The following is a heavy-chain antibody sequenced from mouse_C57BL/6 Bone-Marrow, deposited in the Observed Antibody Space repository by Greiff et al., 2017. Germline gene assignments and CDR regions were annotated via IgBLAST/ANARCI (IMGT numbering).Heavy chain of an antibody. CDR1: GFTFSSYG. CDR2: ISSGGSYT. J-gene: IGHJ3*01. CDR3: ARLGNSAWFAY. Sequence: KLVESGGDLVKPGGSLKLSCAASGFTFSSYGMSWVRQTPDKRLEWVATISSGGSYTYYPDSVKGRFTISRDNAKNTLYLQMSSLKSEDTAMYYCARLGNSAWFAYWGQGTLVTVSA. D-gene: IGHD2-1*01. V-gene: IGHV5-6*02.